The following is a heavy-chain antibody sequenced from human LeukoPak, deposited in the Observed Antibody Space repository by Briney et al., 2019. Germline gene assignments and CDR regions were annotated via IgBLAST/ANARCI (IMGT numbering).Heavy chain of an antibody. CDR1: IGSFSGYH. D-gene: IGHD2-21*01. J-gene: IGHJ4*02. CDR3: ARQGSISAFDI. CDR2: IDHSGNT. V-gene: IGHV4-34*01. Sequence: SETLSLTCAVYIGSFSGYHWSWIRQPPGRGLEWIGEIDHSGNTKYNPSLKSRVTISADTSKNQFSLKLRALSAADTAVYFCARQGSISAFDIWGRGTLVTVSS.